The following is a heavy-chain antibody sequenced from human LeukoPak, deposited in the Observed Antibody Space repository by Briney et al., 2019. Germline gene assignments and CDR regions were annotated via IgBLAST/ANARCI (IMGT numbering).Heavy chain of an antibody. CDR2: IYYSGST. V-gene: IGHV4-59*01. D-gene: IGHD1-1*01. CDR3: AGGTDDYYYYYYMDV. J-gene: IGHJ6*03. CDR1: GGSFSGYY. Sequence: SETLSLTCAVYGGSFSGYYWSWIRQPPGKGLEWIGYIYYSGSTNYNPSLKSRVTISVDTSKNQFSLKLSSVTAADTAVYYCAGGTDDYYYYYYMDVWGKGTTVTVSS.